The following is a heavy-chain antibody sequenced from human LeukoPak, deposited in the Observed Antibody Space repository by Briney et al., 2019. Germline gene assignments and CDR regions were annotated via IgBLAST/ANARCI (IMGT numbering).Heavy chain of an antibody. J-gene: IGHJ6*02. CDR1: GFTFSSYA. V-gene: IGHV3-23*01. Sequence: HPGGSLRLSCAASGFTFSSYAMSWVRQAPGKGLEWASAISGSGGSTYYADSVKGRFTISRDNSKNTLYLQMNSLRAEDTAVYYCAKHTTVTTSYYYYYGMDVWGQGTTVTVSS. D-gene: IGHD4-17*01. CDR2: ISGSGGST. CDR3: AKHTTVTTSYYYYYGMDV.